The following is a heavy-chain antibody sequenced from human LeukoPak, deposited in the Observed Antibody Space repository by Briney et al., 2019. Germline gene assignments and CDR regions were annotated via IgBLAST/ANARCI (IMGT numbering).Heavy chain of an antibody. CDR2: IYPGDSDT. D-gene: IGHD5-12*01. J-gene: IGHJ4*02. CDR3: ARAVSGYDSIFDY. Sequence: GESLQISCKGSGYSFSSYWIGWVRQMPGKGLEWVGIIYPGDSDTRYSPSFQGQVTISADKSISTAYLQWSSLKASDTAMYYCARAVSGYDSIFDYWGQGTLVTVSS. V-gene: IGHV5-51*01. CDR1: GYSFSSYW.